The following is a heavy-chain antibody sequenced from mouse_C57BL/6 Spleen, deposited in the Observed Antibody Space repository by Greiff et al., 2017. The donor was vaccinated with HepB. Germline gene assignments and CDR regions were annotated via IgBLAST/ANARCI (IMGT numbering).Heavy chain of an antibody. CDR2: IYPGSGST. D-gene: IGHD1-1*01. CDR3: AREKYYYYGSSYGYFDV. J-gene: IGHJ1*03. CDR1: GYTFTSYW. V-gene: IGHV1-55*01. Sequence: VQLQQPGAELVKPGASVKMSCKASGYTFTSYWITWVKQRPGQGLEWIGDIYPGSGSTNYNEKFKSKATLTVDTSSSTAYMQLSSLTSADSAVYYCAREKYYYYGSSYGYFDVWGTGTTVTVSS.